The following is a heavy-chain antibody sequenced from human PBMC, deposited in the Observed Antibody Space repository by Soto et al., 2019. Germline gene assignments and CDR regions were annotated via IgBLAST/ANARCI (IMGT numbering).Heavy chain of an antibody. J-gene: IGHJ6*02. CDR3: ARGVKIYYYGMDV. CDR2: INHSGST. Sequence: QVQLQQWGAGLLKPSETLSLTCAVYGGSFSGYYWSWIRQPPGKGLEWIGEINHSGSTNYNPSLKSRVTISVDTSKNQFSLKLSSVTAADTAVYYCARGVKIYYYGMDVWGQGTTVTVSS. V-gene: IGHV4-34*01. CDR1: GGSFSGYY.